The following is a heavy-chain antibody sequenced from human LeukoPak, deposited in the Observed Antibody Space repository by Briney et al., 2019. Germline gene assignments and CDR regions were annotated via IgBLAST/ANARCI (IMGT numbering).Heavy chain of an antibody. Sequence: PSETLSLTCTVSGGSISSHYWSWIRQPPGKGLERIGYIYYSGSTNYNPSLKSRVTISVDTSKNQFSLKLSSVTAADTAVYYCAREGRLKSNDYWGQGTLVTVSS. CDR1: GGSISSHY. J-gene: IGHJ4*02. CDR2: IYYSGST. V-gene: IGHV4-59*11. CDR3: AREGRLKSNDY.